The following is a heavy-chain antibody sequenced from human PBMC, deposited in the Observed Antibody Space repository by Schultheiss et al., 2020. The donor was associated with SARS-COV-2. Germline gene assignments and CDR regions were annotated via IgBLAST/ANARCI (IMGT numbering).Heavy chain of an antibody. D-gene: IGHD4-17*01. Sequence: SVKVSCKASGGTFSSYAISWVRQAPGQGLEWMGGIIPIFGTANYAQKFQGRVTITADESTSTAYMELSSLRSEDTAVYYCARPYYGDYGMDVWGQGTTVTVSS. CDR1: GGTFSSYA. J-gene: IGHJ6*02. CDR2: IIPIFGTA. CDR3: ARPYYGDYGMDV. V-gene: IGHV1-69*13.